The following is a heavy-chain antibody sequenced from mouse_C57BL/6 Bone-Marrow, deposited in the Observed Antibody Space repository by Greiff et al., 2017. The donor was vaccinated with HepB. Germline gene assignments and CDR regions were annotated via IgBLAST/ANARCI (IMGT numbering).Heavy chain of an antibody. CDR1: GYTFTSYW. V-gene: IGHV1-69*01. D-gene: IGHD2-1*01. CDR2: IDPSDSYT. J-gene: IGHJ4*01. CDR3: ARGGNYGAMDY. Sequence: QVQLKESGAELVMPGASVKLSCKASGYTFTSYWMHWVKQRPGQGLEWIGEIDPSDSYTNYNQKFKGKSTLTVDKSSSTAYMQLSSLTSEASAVYYCARGGNYGAMDYWGQGTSVTVSS.